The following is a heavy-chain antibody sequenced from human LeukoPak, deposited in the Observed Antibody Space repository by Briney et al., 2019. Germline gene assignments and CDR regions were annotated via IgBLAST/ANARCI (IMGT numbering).Heavy chain of an antibody. Sequence: ASVKVSCKASGYTFTSYGISWVRQAPGQGLEWMGGFDPEDGETIYAQKFQGRVTMTEDTSTDTAYMELSSLRSEDTAVYYCATTGSSSDDYYYYGMDVWGQGTTVTVSS. CDR3: ATTGSSSDDYYYYGMDV. CDR1: GYTFTSYG. D-gene: IGHD3-10*01. J-gene: IGHJ6*02. CDR2: FDPEDGET. V-gene: IGHV1-24*01.